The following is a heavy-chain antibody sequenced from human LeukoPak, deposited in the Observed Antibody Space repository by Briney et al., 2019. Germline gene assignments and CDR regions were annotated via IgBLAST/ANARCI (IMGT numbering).Heavy chain of an antibody. CDR3: ARSPSSKHDGWLFSYYYYMDV. CDR2: IIHSGST. J-gene: IGHJ6*03. CDR1: GGSFSGYY. D-gene: IGHD3-10*01. V-gene: IGHV4-34*12. Sequence: SETLSLTCAVYGGSFSGYYWSWIRQPPGKGLEWIGEIIHSGSTNYNPSLKSRVTVSVATSKNQFSLKLSSVTAADTAVYYCARSPSSKHDGWLFSYYYYMDVWGKGTTVTVSS.